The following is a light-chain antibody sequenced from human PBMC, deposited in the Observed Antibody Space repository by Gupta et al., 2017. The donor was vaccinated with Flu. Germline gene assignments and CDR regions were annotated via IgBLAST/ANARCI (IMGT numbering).Light chain of an antibody. CDR3: QHSDNAPLS. CDR2: AAS. CDR1: QAIGTY. J-gene: IGKJ4*01. V-gene: IGKV1-39*01. Sequence: MTQSPSSLSASVGDRLTITCRASQAIGTYLNWYQHKAGKAPELLIFAASHFRAGVPSRFSGGGSGTDFTLTISRLQPEDFATYYFQHSDNAPLSFGGGKKG.